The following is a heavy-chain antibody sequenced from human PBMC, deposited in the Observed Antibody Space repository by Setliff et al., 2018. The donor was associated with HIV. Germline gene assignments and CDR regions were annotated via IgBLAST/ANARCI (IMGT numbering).Heavy chain of an antibody. D-gene: IGHD6-19*01. V-gene: IGHV3-30*02. CDR2: IRYDANNK. CDR1: GFIFINYG. J-gene: IGHJ4*02. CDR3: AREIGSSGSAGYFDY. Sequence: PGGSLRLSCAVSGFIFINYGMHWVRQAPGKGLEWVAFIRYDANNKHYTESVKDRFTISGDTSKNTLHLQMDSLTVDDTAVYYCAREIGSSGSAGYFDYWGQGTLVTVSS.